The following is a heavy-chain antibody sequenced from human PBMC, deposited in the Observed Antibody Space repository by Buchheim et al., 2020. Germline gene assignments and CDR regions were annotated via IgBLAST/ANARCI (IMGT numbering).Heavy chain of an antibody. CDR3: AKSAVTTDYYYYGMDV. CDR2: ISGSGGST. D-gene: IGHD4-17*01. V-gene: IGHV3-23*04. J-gene: IGHJ6*02. Sequence: VQLVESGGDVVQAGRSLRLSCVASGFPFNTYGMHWVRQAPGKGLEWVSAISGSGGSTYYADSVKGRFTISRDNSKNTLYLQMNSLRAEDTAVYYCAKSAVTTDYYYYGMDVWGQGTT. CDR1: GFPFNTYG.